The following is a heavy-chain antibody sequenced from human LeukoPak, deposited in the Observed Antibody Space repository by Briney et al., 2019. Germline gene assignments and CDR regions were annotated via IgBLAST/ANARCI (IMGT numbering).Heavy chain of an antibody. Sequence: ASVKVSCKASGGTFSSYGISWVRQAPGQGLEWMGWISAYNGNTNYAQKLQGRVTMTTDTSTSTAYMELRSLRSDDTAVYYCARESSGCSCYDYWGQGTLVNVSS. D-gene: IGHD2-15*01. CDR2: ISAYNGNT. V-gene: IGHV1-18*01. J-gene: IGHJ4*02. CDR1: GGTFSSYG. CDR3: ARESSGCSCYDY.